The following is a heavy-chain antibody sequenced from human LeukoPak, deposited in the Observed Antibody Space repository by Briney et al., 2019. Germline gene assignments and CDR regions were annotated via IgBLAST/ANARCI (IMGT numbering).Heavy chain of an antibody. CDR2: TDGSST. V-gene: IGHV3-74*01. Sequence: GTSLRLSCAASGFTFTRYWMHWVRQAPGKGLVWVSRTDGSSTAYADSVKGRFTISRDNAKNTVYLQMNSLRAEDTAFYYCAKADSSGYPPTYWGQGTLVTVSS. CDR3: AKADSSGYPPTY. CDR1: GFTFTRYW. D-gene: IGHD3-10*01. J-gene: IGHJ4*02.